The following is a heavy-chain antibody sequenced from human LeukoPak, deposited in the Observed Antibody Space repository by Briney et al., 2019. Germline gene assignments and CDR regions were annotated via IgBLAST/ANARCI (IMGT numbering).Heavy chain of an antibody. D-gene: IGHD3-3*01. CDR1: GYSISSGYY. CDR3: ARGLGLRFLEWLMDYYYMDV. Sequence: PSETLSLICTVSGYSISSGYYWGWIRQPPGKGLEWIGSIYHSGSTYYNPSLKSRVTISVDTSKNQFSLKLSSVTAADTAVYYCARGLGLRFLEWLMDYYYMDVWGKGTTVTVSS. J-gene: IGHJ6*03. V-gene: IGHV4-38-2*02. CDR2: IYHSGST.